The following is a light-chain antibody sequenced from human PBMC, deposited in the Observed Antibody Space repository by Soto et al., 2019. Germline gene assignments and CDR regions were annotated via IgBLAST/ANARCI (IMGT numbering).Light chain of an antibody. CDR1: QSVSSSY. J-gene: IGKJ5*01. CDR2: GAS. CDR3: QHYNYWPPKT. Sequence: EIVMTQSPATLAVSPGERATLSCRASQSVSSSYLAWYQQKPGQAPRLLIYGASSRATGIPDRFSGSGSGADFTLTITSLQSEDFAVYYCQHYNYWPPKTFGQGTRLEIK. V-gene: IGKV3D-15*01.